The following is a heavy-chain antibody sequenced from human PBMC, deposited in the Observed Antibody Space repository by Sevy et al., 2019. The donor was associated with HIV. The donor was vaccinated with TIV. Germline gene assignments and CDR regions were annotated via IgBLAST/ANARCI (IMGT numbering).Heavy chain of an antibody. Sequence: GGSLRLSCAASGFTFSNAWMNWVRQAPGKGLEWVAIISSDGDNTYYADTVKGRFTISRDNSKNTVYLQMNRLRAEDTAFYYCVREGAPYRNIRYCSGNNCFYNWFDPWGQGTLVTVSS. CDR2: ISSDGDNT. CDR1: GFTFSNAW. J-gene: IGHJ5*02. CDR3: VREGAPYRNIRYCSGNNCFYNWFDP. D-gene: IGHD2-15*01. V-gene: IGHV3-30-3*01.